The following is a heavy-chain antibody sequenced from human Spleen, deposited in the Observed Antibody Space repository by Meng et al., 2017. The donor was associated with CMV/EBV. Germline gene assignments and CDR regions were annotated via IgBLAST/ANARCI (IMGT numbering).Heavy chain of an antibody. J-gene: IGHJ5*02. CDR2: IGAYNGNI. CDR3: ARGDTGGFDP. CDR1: GYPFSDFG. Sequence: VSCRTSGYPFSDFGITWVRQAPGQGLEWMGWIGAYNGNIKFAQKFQGRVTMSADTSTSAAYMELTSLGYDDTAVYYCARGDTGGFDPWGQGTLVTVSS. V-gene: IGHV1-18*01.